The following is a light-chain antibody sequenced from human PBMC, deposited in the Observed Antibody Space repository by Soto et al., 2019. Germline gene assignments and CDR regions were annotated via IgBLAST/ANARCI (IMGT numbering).Light chain of an antibody. V-gene: IGKV1-5*03. CDR1: QSISTW. CDR2: KAS. Sequence: DIQMTQSPSTLSASVGDRVTITCRASQSISTWLAWYQQKPGKAPKLLIYKASSLEGGVPSRFSGSGSGTEFNITISSLQPDDFATYYCQQYNSYSWTFGQGTKVEIK. J-gene: IGKJ1*01. CDR3: QQYNSYSWT.